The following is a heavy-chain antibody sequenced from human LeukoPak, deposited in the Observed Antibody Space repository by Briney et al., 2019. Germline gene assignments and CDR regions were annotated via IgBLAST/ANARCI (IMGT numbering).Heavy chain of an antibody. J-gene: IGHJ4*02. V-gene: IGHV3-30*02. CDR3: AKESMNGDSFDY. D-gene: IGHD4-17*01. CDR2: MQNDGSNK. Sequence: GGSLRLSCAASGFTFRTYGMHWARQAPGKGLEWVAYMQNDGSNKQYADSVKGRFTISRDNSKNTLYLQMNSLRAEDTAVYYCAKESMNGDSFDYWGQGTLVTVSS. CDR1: GFTFRTYG.